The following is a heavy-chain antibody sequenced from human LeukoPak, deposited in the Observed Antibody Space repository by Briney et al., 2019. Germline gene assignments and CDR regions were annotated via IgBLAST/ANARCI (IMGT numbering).Heavy chain of an antibody. J-gene: IGHJ5*02. Sequence: GSVKVSCKASGYTFTSYGISWVRQAPGQGLEWMGWISAYNGNTNYAQKLQGRVTMTTDTSTSTAYMELRSLRSDDTAVYYCARCLEKYYDILTGDWFDPWGQGTLVTVSA. D-gene: IGHD3-9*01. CDR1: GYTFTSYG. CDR3: ARCLEKYYDILTGDWFDP. CDR2: ISAYNGNT. V-gene: IGHV1-18*01.